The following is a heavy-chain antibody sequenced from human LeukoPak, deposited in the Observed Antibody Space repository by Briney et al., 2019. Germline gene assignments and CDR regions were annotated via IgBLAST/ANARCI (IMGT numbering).Heavy chain of an antibody. Sequence: GRSLRLSCAVSGFTFSTYAMHWVRQAPGKGLEWVAVISYDGSNHYYAGSVTGRFTISRDNSKNTLYLQMNSLRPEDTAVYYCARAILVITHLDYWGQGTLVTVSS. CDR1: GFTFSTYA. CDR2: ISYDGSNH. D-gene: IGHD3-22*01. V-gene: IGHV3-30-3*01. J-gene: IGHJ4*02. CDR3: ARAILVITHLDY.